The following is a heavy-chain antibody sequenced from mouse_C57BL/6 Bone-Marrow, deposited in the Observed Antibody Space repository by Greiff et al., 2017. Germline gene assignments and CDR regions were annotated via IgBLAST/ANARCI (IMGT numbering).Heavy chain of an antibody. CDR3: ARSVLRSYYFDD. J-gene: IGHJ2*01. CDR2: IHPNSGST. V-gene: IGHV1-64*01. D-gene: IGHD1-1*01. CDR1: GYTFTSYW. Sequence: QVQLQQPGAELVKPGASVKLSCKASGYTFTSYWMHWVKQRPGQGLEWIGMIHPNSGSTNYNEKFKSKATLTVDKSSSTAYMQLSSLTSEDSAVYYCARSVLRSYYFDDWGQGTTLTVSS.